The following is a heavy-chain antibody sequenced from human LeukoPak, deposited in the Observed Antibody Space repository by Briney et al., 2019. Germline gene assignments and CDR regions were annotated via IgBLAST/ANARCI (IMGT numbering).Heavy chain of an antibody. J-gene: IGHJ4*02. CDR3: AKDPTHFRVWDDYDTNILSH. D-gene: IGHD4/OR15-4a*01. CDR2: IRNDGRDT. CDR1: VFILCDTW. Sequence: GGLTVSCAASVFILCDTWMHLVRQAPAKGLVWVSRIRNDGRDTRYAESVKGRLTISRDKAKNTLYLQMNSLRADDTAVYYCAKDPTHFRVWDDYDTNILSHWGQGTLVTVSS. V-gene: IGHV3-74*01.